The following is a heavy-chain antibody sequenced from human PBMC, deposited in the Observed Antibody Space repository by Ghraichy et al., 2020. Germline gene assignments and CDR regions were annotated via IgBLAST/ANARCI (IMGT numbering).Heavy chain of an antibody. CDR1: GFTFSSYS. CDR3: ARDLVGLAGTGYYYGMDV. D-gene: IGHD6-19*01. CDR2: ISSSSSTI. Sequence: GGSLRLSCAASGFTFSSYSMNWVRQAPGKGLEWVSYISSSSSTIYYADSVKGRFTISRDNAKNSLYLQMNSLRDEDTAVYYCARDLVGLAGTGYYYGMDVWGQGTTVTVSS. J-gene: IGHJ6*02. V-gene: IGHV3-48*02.